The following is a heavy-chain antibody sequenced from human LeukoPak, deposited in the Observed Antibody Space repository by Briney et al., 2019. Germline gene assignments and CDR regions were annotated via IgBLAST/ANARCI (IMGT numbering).Heavy chain of an antibody. Sequence: PSETLSLTCTVSGGSISSSSYYWGWIRQPPGKGLEWIGSIYYSGSTYYNPSLRSRVTISVDTSKNQFSLMLISVTAADTAVYYCARQTRKHLYGPGIYYSDYWGQGTLVAVSP. V-gene: IGHV4-39*01. CDR3: ARQTRKHLYGPGIYYSDY. J-gene: IGHJ4*02. CDR2: IYYSGST. D-gene: IGHD3-10*01. CDR1: GGSISSSSYY.